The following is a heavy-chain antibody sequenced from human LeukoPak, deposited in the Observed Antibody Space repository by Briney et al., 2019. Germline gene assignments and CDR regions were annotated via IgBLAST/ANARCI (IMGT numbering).Heavy chain of an antibody. Sequence: SETLSLTCAVYGGSFSGYYWSWIRQPPGKGLEWIGEINHSGSTNYNPSLKSRVTISVDTSKNQFSLKLSSVTAADTAVYYCARGLRYXLLQWLFDYWGQGTLVTVX. J-gene: IGHJ4*02. V-gene: IGHV4-34*01. CDR1: GGSFSGYY. CDR3: ARGLRYXLLQWLFDY. D-gene: IGHD5-12*01. CDR2: INHSGST.